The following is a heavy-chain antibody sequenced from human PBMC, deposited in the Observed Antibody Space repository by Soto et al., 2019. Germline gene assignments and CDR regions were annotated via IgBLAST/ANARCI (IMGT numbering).Heavy chain of an antibody. V-gene: IGHV4-39*01. D-gene: IGHD5-12*01. CDR1: GGSISSSSSY. Sequence: QLQLQESGPGLVKPSETLSLTCTVSGGSISSSSSYWGWIRQPPGKGLEWIGSMSYSGSTYHNPSLKSRVTLSVDTSQSRFSLKLTSATAADTAVYYCARHRVPSVYDPIPGCFDSWGQGILVTASS. CDR3: ARHRVPSVYDPIPGCFDS. CDR2: MSYSGST. J-gene: IGHJ4*02.